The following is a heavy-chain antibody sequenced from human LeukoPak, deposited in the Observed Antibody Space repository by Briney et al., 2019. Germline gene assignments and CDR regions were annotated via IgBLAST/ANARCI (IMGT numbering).Heavy chain of an antibody. Sequence: GGSLRLSCAASGLTFSSYAMSWVRQAPGKGLEWVSAISGSGGGTYYADSVKGRFTISRDNSKNTLYLQMNSLRAEDTAVYYCAKPAEGIYSSGWAGTMNWFDPWGQGTLVTVSS. CDR1: GLTFSSYA. D-gene: IGHD6-19*01. J-gene: IGHJ5*02. CDR3: AKPAEGIYSSGWAGTMNWFDP. CDR2: ISGSGGGT. V-gene: IGHV3-23*01.